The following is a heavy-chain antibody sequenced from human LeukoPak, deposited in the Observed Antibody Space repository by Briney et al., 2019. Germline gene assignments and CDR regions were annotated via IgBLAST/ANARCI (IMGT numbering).Heavy chain of an antibody. V-gene: IGHV5-51*01. CDR1: GYSFTSYW. D-gene: IGHD5-12*01. Sequence: GESLKISCKGSGYSFTSYWIGWVRQMPGKGLEWMGIIYPGGSDTRYSPSFQGQVTISADKSISTAYLQWSSLKASDTAMYYCARHALKGYSGYEAADYWGQGTLVTVSS. CDR2: IYPGGSDT. CDR3: ARHALKGYSGYEAADY. J-gene: IGHJ4*02.